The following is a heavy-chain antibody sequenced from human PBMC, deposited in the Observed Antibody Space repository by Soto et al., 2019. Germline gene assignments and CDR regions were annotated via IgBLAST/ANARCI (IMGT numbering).Heavy chain of an antibody. J-gene: IGHJ6*02. CDR1: GFTFSSYG. V-gene: IGHV3-33*01. CDR3: ARDRLYCSGGSCYSFLGMDV. CDR2: IWYDGSNK. Sequence: QVQLVESGGGVVQPGRSLRLSCAASGFTFSSYGMHWVRQAPGKGLEWVAVIWYDGSNKYYADSVKGRFTISRDNSKNRLYLQMNSLRAEDMAVYYCARDRLYCSGGSCYSFLGMDVWGQGTTVTVSS. D-gene: IGHD2-15*01.